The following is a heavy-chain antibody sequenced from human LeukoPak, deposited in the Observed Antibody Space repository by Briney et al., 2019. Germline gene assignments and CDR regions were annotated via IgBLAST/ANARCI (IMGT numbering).Heavy chain of an antibody. V-gene: IGHV4-59*01. CDR2: SYHSGST. Sequence: SETLSLTYTVSGGSISSYYWSWIRQPPGKGLEWIGYSYHSGSTNYNPSLKSRVTISVDTSKNQFSLNLSSVTAADTAVYYCARGRGYDILTGAFDIWGQGTMVTVSS. J-gene: IGHJ3*02. CDR1: GGSISSYY. D-gene: IGHD3-9*01. CDR3: ARGRGYDILTGAFDI.